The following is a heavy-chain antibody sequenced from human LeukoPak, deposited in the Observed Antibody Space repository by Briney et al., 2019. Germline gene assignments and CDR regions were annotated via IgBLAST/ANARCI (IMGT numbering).Heavy chain of an antibody. CDR2: IRYDGSNK. D-gene: IGHD7-27*01. V-gene: IGHV3-30*02. J-gene: IGHJ6*03. CDR3: AKTILGKHYYYYMDV. CDR1: GFTFSSYG. Sequence: AGGSLRLSCAASGFTFSSYGMHWVRQAPGKGLEWVAFIRYDGSNKYYADSVKGRFTISRDNSKNTLYLQMNSLRAEDTAVYYCAKTILGKHYYYYMDVWGKGTTVTISS.